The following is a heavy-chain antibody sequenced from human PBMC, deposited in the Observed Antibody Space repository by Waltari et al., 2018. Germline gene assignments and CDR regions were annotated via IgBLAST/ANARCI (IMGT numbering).Heavy chain of an antibody. Sequence: EVQLLESGGGLVQPGGSLRLSCAASGFIFSEYAMSWVRKAPGKGLEWLSVSYSASTTNYEDSVKVRFTISRDNAKGTMYLQMNSLRPEDTAVYYCAKDQSGWNRFESWGQGTLVIVSS. CDR3: AKDQSGWNRFES. V-gene: IGHV3-23*03. CDR2: SYSASTT. D-gene: IGHD6-19*01. CDR1: GFIFSEYA. J-gene: IGHJ4*02.